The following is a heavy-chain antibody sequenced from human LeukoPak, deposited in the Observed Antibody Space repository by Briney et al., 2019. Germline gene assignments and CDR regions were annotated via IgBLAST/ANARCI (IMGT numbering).Heavy chain of an antibody. CDR2: IRYDGSNK. D-gene: IGHD6-13*01. V-gene: IGHV3-30*02. J-gene: IGHJ4*02. CDR3: AKDKMYSSSWYYFDY. Sequence: GGSLRLSCAASGFTFNSYGMHWVRQAPGKGLEWVAFIRYDGSNKYYADSVKGRFAISRDNSKNTLYLQMNSLRAEDTAVYYCAKDKMYSSSWYYFDYWGQGTLVTVSS. CDR1: GFTFNSYG.